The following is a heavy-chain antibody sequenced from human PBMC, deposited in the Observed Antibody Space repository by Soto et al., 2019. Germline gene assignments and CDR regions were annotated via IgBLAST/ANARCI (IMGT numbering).Heavy chain of an antibody. CDR1: GYTFTSYD. Sequence: QVQLVQSGAEVKTPGASVKVSCKASGYTFTSYDMNWVRQAPGQGLEWMGWMNPNSGNTGYAKKFQGRLTMTSDTAISIAHMELSSLRNEHTAVYYCARRDGYNFNWLDSWGQGTLVTVSA. V-gene: IGHV1-8*01. J-gene: IGHJ5*01. CDR2: MNPNSGNT. CDR3: ARRDGYNFNWLDS. D-gene: IGHD1-20*01.